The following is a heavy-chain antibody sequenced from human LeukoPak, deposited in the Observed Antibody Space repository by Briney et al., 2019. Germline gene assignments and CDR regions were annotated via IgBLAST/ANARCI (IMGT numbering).Heavy chain of an antibody. CDR2: ISYDGSNK. J-gene: IGHJ4*02. CDR3: ARDPDPSSSSGGVDY. CDR1: GFTFSSYA. V-gene: IGHV3-30-3*01. Sequence: PGRSLRLSCAASGFTFSSYAMHWVRQAPGKGLEWVALISYDGSNKYYADSVKGRFTISRDNSKKTLYLQMNSLRAEDTAVYYCARDPDPSSSSGGVDYWGQGTLVTVPS. D-gene: IGHD6-6*01.